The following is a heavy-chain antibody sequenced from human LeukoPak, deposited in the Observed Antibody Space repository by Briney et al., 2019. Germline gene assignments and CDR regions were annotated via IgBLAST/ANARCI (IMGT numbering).Heavy chain of an antibody. J-gene: IGHJ2*01. CDR1: GGAIRSYY. CDR2: IYYSGST. V-gene: IGHV4-59*08. Sequence: SETLSLTCIVSGGAIRSYYWSWIRQPPGKGLEWIGNIYYSGSTNYNPSLKSRVTISVDTPKNQFSLKLSSVTAADTAVYYCARTWGSDWYFDLWGRGTLVTVSS. D-gene: IGHD7-27*01. CDR3: ARTWGSDWYFDL.